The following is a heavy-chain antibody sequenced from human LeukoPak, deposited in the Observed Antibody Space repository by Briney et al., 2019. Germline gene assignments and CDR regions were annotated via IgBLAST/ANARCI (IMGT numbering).Heavy chain of an antibody. J-gene: IGHJ4*02. CDR2: ISGSGGST. Sequence: GGSLRLSCAASGFTFSSYAMSWVRQAPGKGLQWVSAISGSGGSTYYADSVKGRFTISRDNAKNSLYLQMNSLRAEDTAVYYCARDSESGWSDYWGQGTLVTVSS. D-gene: IGHD6-19*01. V-gene: IGHV3-23*01. CDR1: GFTFSSYA. CDR3: ARDSESGWSDY.